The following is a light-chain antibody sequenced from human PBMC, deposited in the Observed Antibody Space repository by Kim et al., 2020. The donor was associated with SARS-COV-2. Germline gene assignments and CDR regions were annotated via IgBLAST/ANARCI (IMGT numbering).Light chain of an antibody. V-gene: IGLV3-19*01. CDR3: NSRDRNDYVV. Sequence: SSELTQDPAVSVALGQTVRFTCQGDSLRSYYATWYQQKPGQAPKVVIYGKDNRPSGVPDRFSGSSSGNTAYLTITGTQAGDEADYYCNSRDRNDYVVFGG. CDR1: SLRSYY. J-gene: IGLJ2*01. CDR2: GKD.